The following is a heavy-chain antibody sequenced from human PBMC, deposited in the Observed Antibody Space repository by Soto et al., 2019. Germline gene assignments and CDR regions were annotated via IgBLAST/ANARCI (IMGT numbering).Heavy chain of an antibody. Sequence: GGSLRLSCAASGFTFSSYGMHWVRQAPGKGPEWVAVIWYDGSNKYYADSVKGRFTISRENSKNTLYLQMNRLRAEDTAVYYCGRDGGNGIVVVTSFYFDYWGQGT. CDR1: GFTFSSYG. CDR3: GRDGGNGIVVVTSFYFDY. D-gene: IGHD3-22*01. J-gene: IGHJ4*02. CDR2: IWYDGSNK. V-gene: IGHV3-33*01.